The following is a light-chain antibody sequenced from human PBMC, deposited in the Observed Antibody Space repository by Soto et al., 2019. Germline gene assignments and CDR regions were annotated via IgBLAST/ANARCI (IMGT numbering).Light chain of an antibody. J-gene: IGKJ4*01. CDR1: HDINTY. CDR2: DAS. V-gene: IGKV1-33*01. Sequence: DIQMTQSTSSLAASVGDRVTITCQASHDINTYLNWYQQKPGKAPKLLIYDASILERGVLSRLSGSGSGINFIRTISSLPPEDFAKYCCPTYDYLIIAFGGGTKVEI. CDR3: PTYDYLIIA.